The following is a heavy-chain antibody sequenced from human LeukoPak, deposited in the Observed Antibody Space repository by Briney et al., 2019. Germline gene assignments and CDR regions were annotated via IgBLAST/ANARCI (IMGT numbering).Heavy chain of an antibody. CDR3: AKEEYYDFWSGYLSYGMDV. CDR2: ISYDGSNK. D-gene: IGHD3-3*01. Sequence: GGSLRLSCAASGFTFSSYGMHWVRQAPGKGLEWVAVISYDGSNKYYADSVKGRFTISRDSSKNTLYLQMNSLRAEDTAVYYCAKEEYYDFWSGYLSYGMDVWGQGTTVTVSS. V-gene: IGHV3-30*18. J-gene: IGHJ6*02. CDR1: GFTFSSYG.